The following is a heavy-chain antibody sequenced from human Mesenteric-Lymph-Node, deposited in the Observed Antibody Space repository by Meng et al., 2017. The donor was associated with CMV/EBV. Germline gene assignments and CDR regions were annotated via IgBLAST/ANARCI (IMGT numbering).Heavy chain of an antibody. Sequence: GESLKISCAASGFIFSRYWMTWVRQAPGKGLEWVANIRQDEIEKYYVDSVKGRFTISRDNAKNSLYLHMNSLRAEDTAVYYCARDRDFLPQRGYYDMDVWGQGTAVTVSS. V-gene: IGHV3-7*01. CDR3: ARDRDFLPQRGYYDMDV. D-gene: IGHD2/OR15-2a*01. J-gene: IGHJ6*02. CDR2: IRQDEIEK. CDR1: GFIFSRYW.